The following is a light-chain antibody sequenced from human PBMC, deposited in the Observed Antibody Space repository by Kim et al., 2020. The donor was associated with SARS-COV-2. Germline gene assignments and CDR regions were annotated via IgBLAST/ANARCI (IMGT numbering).Light chain of an antibody. CDR3: QTWGTGTWV. J-gene: IGLJ3*02. CDR1: SGHSSYA. V-gene: IGLV4-69*01. CDR2: VNSDGSH. Sequence: QPVLTQSPSASASLGSSVKLTCTPNSGHSSYAIAWHQQQPQKGPRYLMKVNSDGSHIKGYGIPDRFSGSSSGAERYLTISSLQTEDEADYYCQTWGTGTWVFGGGTKLTVL.